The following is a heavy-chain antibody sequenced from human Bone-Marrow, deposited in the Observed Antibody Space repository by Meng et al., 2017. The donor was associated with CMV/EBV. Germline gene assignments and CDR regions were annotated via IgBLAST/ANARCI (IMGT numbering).Heavy chain of an antibody. CDR2: ISSSSSYI. CDR1: GFTFSSYS. V-gene: IGHV3-21*01. D-gene: IGHD2-2*01. CDR3: ARDSGTCSSTSCPHSY. Sequence: ETLSLTCAASGFTFSSYSMNWVRQAPGKGLEWVSSISSSSSYIYYADSVKGRFTISRDNAKNSLYLQMNSLRAEDTAVYYCARDSGTCSSTSCPHSYWGQGTLVTVSS. J-gene: IGHJ4*02.